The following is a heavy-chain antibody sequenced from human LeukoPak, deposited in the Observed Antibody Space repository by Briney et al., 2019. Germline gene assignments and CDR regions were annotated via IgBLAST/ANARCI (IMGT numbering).Heavy chain of an antibody. J-gene: IGHJ3*02. D-gene: IGHD2-8*01. V-gene: IGHV3-21*04. Sequence: GGSLRLSCAASGFTFSSYSMNWVRQAPGKGLEWVSSISSSSSYIYYADSVKGRFTISRDNAKNSLYLQMNSLSVEDTALYYCVREKPINGFRVFDMWGQGTMVTVSS. CDR1: GFTFSSYS. CDR2: ISSSSSYI. CDR3: VREKPINGFRVFDM.